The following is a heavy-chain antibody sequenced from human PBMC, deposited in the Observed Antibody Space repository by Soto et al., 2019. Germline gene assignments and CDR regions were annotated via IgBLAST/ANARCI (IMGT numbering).Heavy chain of an antibody. CDR1: GFTFITYA. CDR2: ITGSGGST. J-gene: IGHJ4*02. CDR3: AKDPLEYTYSYLDY. Sequence: GGSLRLSCAASGFTFITYAMTWVRQAPGKGLEWVSTITGSGGSTYYADSVKGRFTISRDNSKNTLYLQMNSLRAEDTAVYYCAKDPLEYTYSYLDYWGQGTLVTVSS. D-gene: IGHD5-18*01. V-gene: IGHV3-23*01.